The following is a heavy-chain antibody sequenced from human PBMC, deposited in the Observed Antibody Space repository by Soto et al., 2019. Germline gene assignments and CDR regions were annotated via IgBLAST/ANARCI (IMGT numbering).Heavy chain of an antibody. V-gene: IGHV1-8*01. CDR1: GYTFTNFD. D-gene: IGHD6-13*01. Sequence: ASVKVSCKASGYTFTNFDINWVRQAAGQGLEWMGWMNPTSGDTVLAQKFEGRVTMTKNTSINTAYMDLTSLRSEDTAIYYCARGVPLDSSNWFLDFWGHGTLVTVSS. CDR2: MNPTSGDT. CDR3: ARGVPLDSSNWFLDF. J-gene: IGHJ5*01.